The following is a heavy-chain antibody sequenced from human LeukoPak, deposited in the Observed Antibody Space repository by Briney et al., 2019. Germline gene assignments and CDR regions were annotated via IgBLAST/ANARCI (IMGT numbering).Heavy chain of an antibody. Sequence: SQTLSLTCAVSGGSVSSGGFSWSWIRQPPGKGLEWIGYIYHGGSTYYNPSLESRVTISVDRSRNQFSLKLTSVTAADTAVYYCASTNDFGDYVGAWGQGTLVTVSS. CDR1: GGSVSSGGFS. J-gene: IGHJ5*02. D-gene: IGHD4-17*01. CDR3: ASTNDFGDYVGA. CDR2: IYHGGST. V-gene: IGHV4-30-2*01.